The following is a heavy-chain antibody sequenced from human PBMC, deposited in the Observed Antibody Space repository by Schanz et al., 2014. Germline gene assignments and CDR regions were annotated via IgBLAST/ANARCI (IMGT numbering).Heavy chain of an antibody. CDR1: GLTFSDYY. V-gene: IGHV3-11*06. J-gene: IGHJ6*03. CDR2: ISSSSSYT. D-gene: IGHD2-21*02. CDR3: ARPSDSSWYMDV. Sequence: QVYLVESGGDLVKPGGSLRLSCAASGLTFSDYYMSWIRQAPGKGLEWVSYISSSSSYTNYADSVKGRFTISRDNAKNSLYLQMNSLRAEDTAVYYCARPSDSSWYMDVWGKGTTVTVSS.